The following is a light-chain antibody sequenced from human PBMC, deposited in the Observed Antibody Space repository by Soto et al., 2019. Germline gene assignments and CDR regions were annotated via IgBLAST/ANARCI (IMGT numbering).Light chain of an antibody. V-gene: IGLV2-8*01. CDR2: EVS. CDR3: SSYAGNNNVV. CDR1: SSDVGGYKF. J-gene: IGLJ2*01. Sequence: QSALTQPPSASGSPGQSVTLSCTGTSSDVGGYKFVSWYQQHPGKAPKLLIFEVSRRPSGVPDRFSGSKSGNTASLTVSGLQAEDEADYYCSSYAGNNNVVFGGGTKVTVL.